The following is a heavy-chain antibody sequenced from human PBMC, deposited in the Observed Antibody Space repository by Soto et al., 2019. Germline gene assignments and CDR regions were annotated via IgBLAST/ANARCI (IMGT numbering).Heavy chain of an antibody. Sequence: VTLKESGPVLVKPTETLTLTCTVAGFSLSNARMGVSWIRQPPGQALEWLAHICSSDEKSYSTSPKSRLTIAKDTTKSQVVLTMTNMDPVDTATYCCERIGYSTGSYQLWGQGTLGTVSS. CDR1: GFSLSNARMG. CDR2: ICSSDEK. CDR3: ERIGYSTGSYQL. V-gene: IGHV2-26*01. D-gene: IGHD6-19*01. J-gene: IGHJ4*02.